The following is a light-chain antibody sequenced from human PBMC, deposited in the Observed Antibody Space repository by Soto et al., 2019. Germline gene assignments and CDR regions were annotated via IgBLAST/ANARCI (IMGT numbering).Light chain of an antibody. CDR1: QSVSSSY. Sequence: EIVMAQSPGTLSVSPGERATLSCRASQSVSSSYLAWSQQKPCQAPRLLIYGASSRATGIPDRFSGSVSGTDFTLTISGLEPEDFAVYYCQQYGSSLTWTVGQGTEVEI. CDR2: GAS. V-gene: IGKV3-20*01. CDR3: QQYGSSLTWT. J-gene: IGKJ1*01.